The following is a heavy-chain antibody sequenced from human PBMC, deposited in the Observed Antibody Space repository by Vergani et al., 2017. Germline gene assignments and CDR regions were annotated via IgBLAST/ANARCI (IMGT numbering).Heavy chain of an antibody. D-gene: IGHD2-15*01. CDR1: GGSFSGYY. Sequence: QVQLQQWGAGLLKPSETLSLTCAVYGGSFSGYYWSWIRQPPGKGLEWIGEINHSGSTNYNPSLKSRVTISVDRSKNQFSLKLSSVTAADTAVYYCARRGTGYCSGGSCYGSGEDYNWFDPWGQGTLVTVSS. CDR2: INHSGST. J-gene: IGHJ5*02. V-gene: IGHV4-34*01. CDR3: ARRGTGYCSGGSCYGSGEDYNWFDP.